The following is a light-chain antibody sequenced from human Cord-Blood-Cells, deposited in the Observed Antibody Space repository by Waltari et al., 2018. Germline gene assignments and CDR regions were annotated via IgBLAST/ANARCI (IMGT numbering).Light chain of an antibody. CDR2: WAS. CDR3: QQYYSTPWT. J-gene: IGKJ1*01. V-gene: IGKV4-1*01. Sequence: DIVMTQSPDSLAVSLGERATINCKSSQSVLYSSNNKNYLAWYQPKPGQPPKLLIYWASTRESGVPDRFSGSGSGTDFTLAISSLQAEDVAGYYCQQYYSTPWTFGQGTKVEIK. CDR1: QSVLYSSNNKNY.